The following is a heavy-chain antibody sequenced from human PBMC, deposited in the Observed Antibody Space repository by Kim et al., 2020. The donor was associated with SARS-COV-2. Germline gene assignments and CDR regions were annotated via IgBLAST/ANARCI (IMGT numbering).Heavy chain of an antibody. Sequence: SETLSLTCAVHGGSFSGYWWSWIRQPPGKGLEWIGEINHSGSPNYNPSLKSRVTISVDTSKNQFSLKLSSVTAADTAVYYCATQSPAAKGNWFDPWGQGT. CDR3: ATQSPAAKGNWFDP. J-gene: IGHJ5*02. CDR1: GGSFSGYW. D-gene: IGHD2-2*01. V-gene: IGHV4-34*01. CDR2: INHSGSP.